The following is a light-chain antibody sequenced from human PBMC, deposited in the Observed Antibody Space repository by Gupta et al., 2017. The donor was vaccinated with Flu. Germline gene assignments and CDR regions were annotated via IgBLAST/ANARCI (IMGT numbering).Light chain of an antibody. V-gene: IGKV3-15*01. CDR3: QQYKDWPLYT. J-gene: IGKJ2*01. CDR2: GAS. CDR1: HSVSSK. Sequence: ATLYVSPGERATRSCRARHSVSSKLDWYQQKPCQAPRLLIYGASTRATGIPARFSGSGSGTEFTLTISSLQSEDFAVYYCQQYKDWPLYTFGQGTKLEIK.